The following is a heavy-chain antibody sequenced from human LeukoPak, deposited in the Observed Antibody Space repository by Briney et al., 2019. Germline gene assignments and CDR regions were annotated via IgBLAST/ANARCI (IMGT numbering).Heavy chain of an antibody. D-gene: IGHD3-16*01. CDR2: INHNGKFN. V-gene: IGHV3-7*03. Sequence: PGGSLRLSCAASGVTFSSYWMNWARQAPGKGLEWVASINHNGKFNYYVDSVKGRFTISSDNAKTSLYLQMSNLRPEDTAVYFCARGGGLAVWGQGATVTVSS. CDR3: ARGGGLAV. J-gene: IGHJ6*02. CDR1: GVTFSSYW.